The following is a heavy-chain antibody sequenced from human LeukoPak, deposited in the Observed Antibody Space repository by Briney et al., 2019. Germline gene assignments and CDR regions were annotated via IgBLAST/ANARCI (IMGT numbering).Heavy chain of an antibody. J-gene: IGHJ4*02. CDR2: ISSSSSTI. V-gene: IGHV3-48*02. D-gene: IGHD3-22*01. CDR1: GFTFSSYS. Sequence: PGGSLRLSCAASGFTFSSYSMNWVRQAPGKGLEWVSYISSSSSTIYYADSVKGRFTISRGNAKNSLYLQMNSLRDEDTAVYYCARRYYDSSGYFVFDYWGQGTLVTVSS. CDR3: ARRYYDSSGYFVFDY.